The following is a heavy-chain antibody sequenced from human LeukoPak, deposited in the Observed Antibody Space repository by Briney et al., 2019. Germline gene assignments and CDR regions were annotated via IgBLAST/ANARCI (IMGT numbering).Heavy chain of an antibody. CDR2: IHYSGTT. CDR3: ARDSRYDSSGHAP. Sequence: SETLSLTCTVSGGSLSGYWSWVRQPPGKELEWIGYIHYSGTTNYNPSLKSRVTISVDTSKSQFSLKLTSVTAADTAVYFCARDSRYDSSGHAPWGQGSLITVSS. CDR1: GGSLSGY. D-gene: IGHD3-22*01. V-gene: IGHV4-59*12. J-gene: IGHJ5*02.